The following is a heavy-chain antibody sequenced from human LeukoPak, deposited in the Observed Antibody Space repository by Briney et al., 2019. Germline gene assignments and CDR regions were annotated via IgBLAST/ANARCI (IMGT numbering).Heavy chain of an antibody. CDR2: INPNSGDT. CDR3: ARDYCSSTSCLFDY. D-gene: IGHD2-2*01. Sequence: XXXPGXGLEWMGRINPNSGDTNYAQKFQGRVTMTRDTSISTAYMELSRLRSDDTAVYYCARDYCSSTSCLFDYWGRGTLVTVSS. V-gene: IGHV1-2*06. J-gene: IGHJ4*02.